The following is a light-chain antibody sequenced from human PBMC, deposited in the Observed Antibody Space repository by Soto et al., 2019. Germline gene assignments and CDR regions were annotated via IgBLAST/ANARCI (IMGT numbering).Light chain of an antibody. CDR2: KAS. Sequence: DIQMTQSPSTLSASVGDRVTITCRASQSISSSLAWYQQKPGKAPKLLIYKASSLESGIPSRFSGSGAGTEFTLTISSLQPEDFATYYCQQYNSYPWTFGQGTKVEIK. V-gene: IGKV1-5*03. J-gene: IGKJ1*01. CDR1: QSISSS. CDR3: QQYNSYPWT.